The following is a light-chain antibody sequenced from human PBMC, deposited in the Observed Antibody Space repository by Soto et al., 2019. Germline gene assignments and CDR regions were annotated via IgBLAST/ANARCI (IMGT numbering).Light chain of an antibody. J-gene: IGKJ4*01. Sequence: DIQVAQSPSTLSASIGDRVTITCRASQSISDWLAWYQQKPGKAPKLLIHQASRLESGVPSTFSGSGSGTEFTLTISSLQPDHAAPYYCQQYKSYPRTFGGGTKVDIK. CDR2: QAS. V-gene: IGKV1-5*03. CDR3: QQYKSYPRT. CDR1: QSISDW.